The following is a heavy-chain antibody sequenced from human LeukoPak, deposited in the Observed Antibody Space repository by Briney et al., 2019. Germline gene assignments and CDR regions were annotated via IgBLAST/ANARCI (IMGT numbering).Heavy chain of an antibody. J-gene: IGHJ5*02. CDR2: IYPGDSDT. D-gene: IGHD3-10*01. CDR1: GYIFSTYR. CDR3: ARRRYYGSGDFDP. Sequence: GESLRISCKASGYIFSTYRLAWVRHMPGKGLEWMGVIYPGDSDTTYSPSLQGQVTISVDTSLTTVYLQWSSLRPSDTAIYYCARRRYYGSGDFDPWGQGTLVTVSS. V-gene: IGHV5-51*01.